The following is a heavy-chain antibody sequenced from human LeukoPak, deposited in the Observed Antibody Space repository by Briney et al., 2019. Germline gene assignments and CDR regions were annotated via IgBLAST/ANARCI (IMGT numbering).Heavy chain of an antibody. Sequence: TGGSLRLSCAASGFTFSNYAMSWVRQAPGKGLEWVSGISGSGGSTYYADSVKGRFTISRDNSKNTLYLQMNSLRGEDTAVYYCARDSGWFRFDYWGQGTLATVSS. J-gene: IGHJ4*02. D-gene: IGHD6-13*01. CDR1: GFTFSNYA. V-gene: IGHV3-23*01. CDR2: ISGSGGST. CDR3: ARDSGWFRFDY.